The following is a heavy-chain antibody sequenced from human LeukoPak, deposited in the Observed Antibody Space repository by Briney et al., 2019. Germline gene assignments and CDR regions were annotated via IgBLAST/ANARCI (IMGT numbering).Heavy chain of an antibody. J-gene: IGHJ4*02. CDR3: ARRGYCSGGSCLDY. CDR2: IYYSGST. D-gene: IGHD2-15*01. Sequence: SETLSLTCTVSGGSISSSSYYWGWIRQPPGKGLEWIGGIYYSGSTYYNPSLKSRVTISVDTSKNQFSLKLSSVTAADTAVYYCARRGYCSGGSCLDYWGQGALVIVSS. CDR1: GGSISSSSYY. V-gene: IGHV4-39*01.